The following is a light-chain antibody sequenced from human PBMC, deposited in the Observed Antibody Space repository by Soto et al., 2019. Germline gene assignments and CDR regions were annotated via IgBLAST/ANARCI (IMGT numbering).Light chain of an antibody. CDR1: QSLLH. V-gene: IGKV4-1*01. CDR2: WAS. CDR3: QQYYTTPLT. Sequence: DIVMTQSPDSLAVSLGERDTINCKSSQSLLHLAWYQQKPGQPPKLLIYWASTRESGVPDRFSGSGSGTDFPLTISSLQAEDVAVYYCQQYYTTPLTFGQGTKVEIK. J-gene: IGKJ1*01.